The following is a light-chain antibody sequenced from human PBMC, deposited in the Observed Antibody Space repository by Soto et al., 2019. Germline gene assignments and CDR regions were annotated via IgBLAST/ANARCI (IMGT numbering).Light chain of an antibody. J-gene: IGKJ4*01. CDR2: AAS. CDR1: QGISNW. V-gene: IGKV1-12*01. Sequence: DIQMTQSPSSVSASVGDRVTITCRASQGISNWLAWYQQQPGKAPKLLLYAASSLKSGVPSRFSGGGSGTHFTLIISSLQPEDFATYYCQQTNTFLPLTFGGGTKVEIK. CDR3: QQTNTFLPLT.